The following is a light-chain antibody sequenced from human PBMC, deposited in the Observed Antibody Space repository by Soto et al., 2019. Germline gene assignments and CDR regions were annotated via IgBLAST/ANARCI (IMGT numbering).Light chain of an antibody. Sequence: EIVLTQSPGTLSLSPGEGATLSCRANQSVSSSYLAWYQQKPGQAPRLLIYGASSRATGIPDRFSGSGSGTDFTLTISRLEPEDFAVYYCQQYGSSPTFGQGTKVEIK. V-gene: IGKV3-20*01. CDR1: QSVSSSY. J-gene: IGKJ1*01. CDR3: QQYGSSPT. CDR2: GAS.